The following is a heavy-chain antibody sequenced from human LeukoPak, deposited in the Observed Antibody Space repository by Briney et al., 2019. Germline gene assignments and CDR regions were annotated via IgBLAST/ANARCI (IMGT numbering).Heavy chain of an antibody. D-gene: IGHD2-21*01. J-gene: IGHJ4*02. V-gene: IGHV4-39*01. CDR3: ARQDHIMAVIPLD. Sequence: SETLSLTCTVSGDSISSSSYYWGWIRQPPGKGLEWIASIYYSGNTYYNPSLKSRVTISVDTSNNQFSLKLTSVTAADTAVYYCARQDHIMAVIPLDWGQGTLVTVSS. CDR1: GDSISSSSYY. CDR2: IYYSGNT.